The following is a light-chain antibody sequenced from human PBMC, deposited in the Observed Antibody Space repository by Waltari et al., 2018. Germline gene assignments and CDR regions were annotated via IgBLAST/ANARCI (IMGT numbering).Light chain of an antibody. V-gene: IGKV1-17*01. CDR1: QDINNF. Sequence: DVQMSQSPSSLSAFVGDRVTITCRPSQDINNFLNWYQQKPGKAPKLLIYFANNLASGVPSRFTGSGSGTEFTLTILSLQPEDCATYYFQQGKRSPTFGGGTKVEIK. CDR3: QQGKRSPT. J-gene: IGKJ4*01. CDR2: FAN.